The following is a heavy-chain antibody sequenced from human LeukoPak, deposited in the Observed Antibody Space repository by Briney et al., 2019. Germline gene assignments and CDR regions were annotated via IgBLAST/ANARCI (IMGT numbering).Heavy chain of an antibody. Sequence: GGSLRLSCAASGFTFSSYEMNWVRQAPGKGLEWVSYISSSGSTIYYADSVKGRFTISRDNSKNTLYLQMNSLRAEDTAVYYCAKGFMTTVTTAFDYWGQGTLVTVSS. V-gene: IGHV3-48*03. D-gene: IGHD4-17*01. CDR2: ISSSGSTI. CDR3: AKGFMTTVTTAFDY. J-gene: IGHJ4*02. CDR1: GFTFSSYE.